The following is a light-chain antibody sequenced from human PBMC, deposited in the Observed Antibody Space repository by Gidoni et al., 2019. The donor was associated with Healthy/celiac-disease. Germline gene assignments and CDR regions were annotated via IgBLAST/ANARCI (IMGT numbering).Light chain of an antibody. CDR3: SSYTSSSTLV. Sequence: PALPQPAPVSWSPGQSITISCTGTSSAVGGYNAVSWYQPHTGKAPKLMIYEVRNRPSGVSNRCSGSKSGNTASLTIAGLQAEDEADYYCSSYTSSSTLVFGGGTKLTVL. J-gene: IGLJ2*01. CDR1: SSAVGGYNA. V-gene: IGLV2-14*01. CDR2: EVR.